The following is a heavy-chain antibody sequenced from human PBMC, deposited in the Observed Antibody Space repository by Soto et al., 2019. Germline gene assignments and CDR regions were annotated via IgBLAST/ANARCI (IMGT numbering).Heavy chain of an antibody. CDR2: IDWDDDK. CDR1: GFSLSTSGMC. Sequence: SGPTLVNPTQTLTLTCTFSGFSLSTSGMCVSWIRQPPGKALEWLALIDWDDDKYYSTSLKTRLTISKDTSKNQVVLTMTNMDPVHTATYYCARITMVPGSIMDCFDPWGQGTLVTVSS. V-gene: IGHV2-70*01. CDR3: ARITMVPGSIMDCFDP. D-gene: IGHD3-10*01. J-gene: IGHJ5*02.